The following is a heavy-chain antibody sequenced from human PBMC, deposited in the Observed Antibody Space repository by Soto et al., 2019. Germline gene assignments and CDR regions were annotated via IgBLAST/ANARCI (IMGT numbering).Heavy chain of an antibody. Sequence: QVQLVQSGAEVRRPASSVKVSCKTSGGTFSSYAISWVRQAPGQGLEWMGGIVPIVDTSTYAQKFQGRVTITAEESTSTVYMELSSLRSDDTAVYYCVRVVAIPGYPDNWGQGTLVTVSS. V-gene: IGHV1-69*12. CDR3: VRVVAIPGYPDN. J-gene: IGHJ4*02. D-gene: IGHD5-12*01. CDR2: IVPIVDTS. CDR1: GGTFSSYA.